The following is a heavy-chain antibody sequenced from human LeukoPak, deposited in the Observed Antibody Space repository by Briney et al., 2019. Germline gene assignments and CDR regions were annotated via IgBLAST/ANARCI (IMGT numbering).Heavy chain of an antibody. CDR1: GFTVSSFY. D-gene: IGHD3-10*01. V-gene: IGHV3-53*01. Sequence: PGGSLRLSCAASGFTVSSFYMNWVRQAPGRGLEWVSLINTGGTTYYADSVKGRFTISRDNSKNTLYLQMNSLRAEDTAVYYCAREYQDSGTYLYGMDVWGQGTTVTVSS. J-gene: IGHJ6*02. CDR3: AREYQDSGTYLYGMDV. CDR2: INTGGTT.